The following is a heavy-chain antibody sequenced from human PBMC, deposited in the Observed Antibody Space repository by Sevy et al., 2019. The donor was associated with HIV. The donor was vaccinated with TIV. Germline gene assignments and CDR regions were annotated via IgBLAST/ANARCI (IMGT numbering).Heavy chain of an antibody. J-gene: IGHJ6*03. Sequence: GGSLRLSCAASGFTISEHYVDWVRQAPGKGLEWVGRIRNRPNSYTTEYAASVKGRFTISRDDSRNSGYLQMNSLKTQDSAVYYCVRGPNCGVGGCQQISPYCLDVWGKGATVTVSS. CDR2: IRNRPNSYTT. D-gene: IGHD2-15*01. V-gene: IGHV3-72*01. CDR3: VRGPNCGVGGCQQISPYCLDV. CDR1: GFTISEHY.